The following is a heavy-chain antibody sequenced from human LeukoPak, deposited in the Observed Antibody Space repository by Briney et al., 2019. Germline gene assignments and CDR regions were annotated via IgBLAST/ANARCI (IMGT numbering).Heavy chain of an antibody. CDR1: GFTFSSFW. CDR2: INTDGTST. V-gene: IGHV3-74*01. Sequence: GGSLRLSCAASGFTFSSFWMHWVRQTPGKGLVWVSRINTDGTSTYYADSVRGRFTISRDNAKNTLYLQMNSLGAEDTAVYYCARPTGSTSLSSSFQHWGQGTLVTVSS. J-gene: IGHJ1*01. D-gene: IGHD1-7*01. CDR3: ARPTGSTSLSSSFQH.